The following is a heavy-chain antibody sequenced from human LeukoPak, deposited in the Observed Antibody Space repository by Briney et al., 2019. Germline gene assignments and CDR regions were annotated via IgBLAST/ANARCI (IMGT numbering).Heavy chain of an antibody. D-gene: IGHD3-10*01. CDR3: ARDGSGSYYANWFDP. CDR2: INHSGST. J-gene: IGHJ5*02. Sequence: SETLSLTCAVYGGSFSGYYWSWIRQPPGKGLEWIGEINHSGSTNYNPSLKSRVTISVDTSKNQFSLKLSSVTAADTAVYYRARDGSGSYYANWFDPWGQGTLVTVSS. V-gene: IGHV4-34*01. CDR1: GGSFSGYY.